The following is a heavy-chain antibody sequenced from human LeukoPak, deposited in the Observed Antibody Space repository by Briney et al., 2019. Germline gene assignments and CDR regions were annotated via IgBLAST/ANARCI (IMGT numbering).Heavy chain of an antibody. V-gene: IGHV3-23*01. Sequence: GGSLRLSCAASGFTFSSYAMSWVRQAPGKGLEWVSAISGSGGSTYYADSVKGRFTISRDNSKNTLYLQMNSLRAEDPAVYYCAKELDVVVVAATQVYYYGMDVWGQGTTVTVSS. CDR2: ISGSGGST. D-gene: IGHD2-15*01. CDR3: AKELDVVVVAATQVYYYGMDV. CDR1: GFTFSSYA. J-gene: IGHJ6*02.